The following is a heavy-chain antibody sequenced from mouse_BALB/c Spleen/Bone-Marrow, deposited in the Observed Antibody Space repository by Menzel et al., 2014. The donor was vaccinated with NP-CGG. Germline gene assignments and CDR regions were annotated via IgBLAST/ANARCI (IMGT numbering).Heavy chain of an antibody. CDR2: IYPGSGST. Sequence: VKLQQSGPELVKPGASVKMSCTASGYTFTDYVLSWVKQRPGQGLEWIGEIYPGSGSTYYNEKFKGKATLTADKSSNTADMQRSSLTSEDSAVYFCARCGGLRDFDYWGQGTTLTVSS. CDR1: GYTFTDYV. J-gene: IGHJ2*01. D-gene: IGHD2-4*01. CDR3: ARCGGLRDFDY. V-gene: IGHV1-77*01.